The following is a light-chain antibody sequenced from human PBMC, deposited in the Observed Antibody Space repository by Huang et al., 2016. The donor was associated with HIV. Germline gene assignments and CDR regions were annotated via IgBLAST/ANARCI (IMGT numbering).Light chain of an antibody. CDR3: QRYDSVPRT. V-gene: IGKV1-27*01. CDR1: QDIKNY. Sequence: DIQMTQYPSSLSASVGDRVTITCRASQDIKNYLAWYQQKAGQVPKLLIYAASSLQSGVPSRFSGRWSGTDFTLSIISLQPEDVAIYYCQRYDSVPRTFGQGTKVDIK. J-gene: IGKJ1*01. CDR2: AAS.